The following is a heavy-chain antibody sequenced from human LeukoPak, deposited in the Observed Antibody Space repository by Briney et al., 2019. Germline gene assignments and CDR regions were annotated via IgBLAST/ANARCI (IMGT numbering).Heavy chain of an antibody. Sequence: SETLSLTCTVSGGSISSYYWSWIRQPPGKGLEWIGYIYYSGSTNYNPSLKSRVTISVDTSKNQFSLKLSSVTAADTAVYYCARDMTTHDAFDIWGQGTMVTVSS. D-gene: IGHD4-11*01. V-gene: IGHV4-59*01. CDR3: ARDMTTHDAFDI. CDR2: IYYSGST. CDR1: GGSISSYY. J-gene: IGHJ3*02.